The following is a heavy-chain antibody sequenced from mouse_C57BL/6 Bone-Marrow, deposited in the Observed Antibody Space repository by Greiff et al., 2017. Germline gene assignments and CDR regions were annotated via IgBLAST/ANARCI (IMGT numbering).Heavy chain of an antibody. CDR1: GYTFTSYD. CDR3: ARDYGSSYWYFDV. Sequence: QVQLQQSGPELVKPGASVKLSCKASGYTFTSYDINWVKQRPGQGLEWIGWLYPRDGSTTYNEKFKGKATFTVDTSSSTAYLELRSLTSEDSAVYFCARDYGSSYWYFDVWGTGTTVTVSS. CDR2: LYPRDGST. V-gene: IGHV1-85*01. D-gene: IGHD1-1*01. J-gene: IGHJ1*03.